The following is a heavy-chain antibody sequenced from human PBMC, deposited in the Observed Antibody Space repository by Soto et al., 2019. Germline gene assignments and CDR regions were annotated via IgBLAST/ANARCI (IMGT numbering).Heavy chain of an antibody. V-gene: IGHV3-23*01. D-gene: IGHD5-12*01. CDR1: GFTFTSYS. Sequence: EVQLLQSGGGLVQPGGSLRLSCAASGFTFTSYSMTWVRQTPGKGLEWVAAVNPGGYSTYYADSVKGRFTISRDNSNKTLYLQRHSLRAVDTAVYYCAKDLRAGSGYDFDYRDQGTLVTVSP. J-gene: IGHJ4*02. CDR3: AKDLRAGSGYDFDY. CDR2: VNPGGYST.